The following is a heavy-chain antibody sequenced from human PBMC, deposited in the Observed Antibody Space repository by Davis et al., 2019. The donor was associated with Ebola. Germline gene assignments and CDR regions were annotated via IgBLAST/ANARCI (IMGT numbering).Heavy chain of an antibody. CDR2: ISWNRDAI. CDR3: AKDLGAVRGPGGGVDV. CDR1: GFTFHLFV. D-gene: IGHD3-16*01. Sequence: SLKISCAASGFTFHLFVMHWVRQAPGKGLEWVSGISWNRDAIGYAESVKGRFPISSDNAKNTLYLQMNSLRVEDTALYYCAKDLGAVRGPGGGVDVWGQGTTVSVSS. V-gene: IGHV3-9*01. J-gene: IGHJ6*02.